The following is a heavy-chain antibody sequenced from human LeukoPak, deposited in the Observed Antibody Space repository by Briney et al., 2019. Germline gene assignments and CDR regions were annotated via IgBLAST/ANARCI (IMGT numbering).Heavy chain of an antibody. CDR1: GASISSGAYY. J-gene: IGHJ4*02. CDR2: IYYSGTT. CDR3: ARDRTGYFFDD. Sequence: PSETLSLTCTVSGASISSGAYYWSWIRQHPGKGLEWIGYIYYSGTTYYNPSLKSRVSISVDSSKNQFSLKLSSVTAADTGVYFCARDRTGYFFDDWGQGTLVTVSS. V-gene: IGHV4-31*03.